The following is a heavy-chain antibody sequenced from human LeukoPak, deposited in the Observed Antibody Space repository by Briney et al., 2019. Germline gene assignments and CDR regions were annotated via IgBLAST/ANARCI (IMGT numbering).Heavy chain of an antibody. D-gene: IGHD6-19*01. CDR1: GYTFTSYD. Sequence: ASVKVSCKASGYTFTSYDINWVRQATGQGLEWMGWMNPNSGNTGYAQKFQGRVTITADKSTSTAYMELSSLRSEDTAVYYCARVRIAVAGGFDYWGQGTLVTVSS. V-gene: IGHV1-8*01. CDR3: ARVRIAVAGGFDY. J-gene: IGHJ4*02. CDR2: MNPNSGNT.